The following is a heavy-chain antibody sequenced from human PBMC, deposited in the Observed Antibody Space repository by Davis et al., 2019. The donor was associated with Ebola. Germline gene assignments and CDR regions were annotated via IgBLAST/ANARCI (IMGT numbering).Heavy chain of an antibody. D-gene: IGHD3-9*01. CDR2: VYYTGRT. Sequence: MPGGSLRLSCTVSGFPMTSSSYYWGWIRQPPGKGLEWIGSVYYTGRTYYNPSLKTPVTISVDTSRDQLSLNLTSVTAADTAIYYCARQSLVVTGFYNVDFWGQGTMVTVSA. J-gene: IGHJ4*02. V-gene: IGHV4-39*01. CDR1: GFPMTSSSYY. CDR3: ARQSLVVTGFYNVDF.